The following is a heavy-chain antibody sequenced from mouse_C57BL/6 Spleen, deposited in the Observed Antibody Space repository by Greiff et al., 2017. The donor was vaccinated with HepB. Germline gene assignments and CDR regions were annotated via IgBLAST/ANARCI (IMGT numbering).Heavy chain of an antibody. CDR2: IWRGGST. Sequence: VQRVESGPGLVQPSQSLSITCTVSGFSLTSYGVHWVRQSPGKGLEWLGVIWRGGSTDYNAAFMSRLSITKDNSKSQVFFKMNSLQADDTAIYYCAKEDYYGSSPWDVWGTGTTVTVSS. CDR3: AKEDYYGSSPWDV. D-gene: IGHD1-1*01. V-gene: IGHV2-5*01. J-gene: IGHJ1*03. CDR1: GFSLTSYG.